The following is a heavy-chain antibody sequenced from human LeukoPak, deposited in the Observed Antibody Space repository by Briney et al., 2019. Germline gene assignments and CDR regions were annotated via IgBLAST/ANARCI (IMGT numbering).Heavy chain of an antibody. Sequence: ASVRVSCKASGYTFSDYYIHWVRQAPGQGLEWMGWINPDSGDTNYEQKFQDWVTMTRDTSVNTVYMELSSLKSDDTAVYYCARVGYYYGAGSHFKALDSWGQGTLVIVSS. V-gene: IGHV1-2*04. J-gene: IGHJ4*02. CDR3: ARVGYYYGAGSHFKALDS. D-gene: IGHD3-10*01. CDR2: INPDSGDT. CDR1: GYTFSDYY.